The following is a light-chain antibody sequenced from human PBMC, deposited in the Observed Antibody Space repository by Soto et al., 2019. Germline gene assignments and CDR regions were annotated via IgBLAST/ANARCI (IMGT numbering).Light chain of an antibody. J-gene: IGKJ4*01. CDR1: QSLLHSNGYNY. V-gene: IGKV2-28*01. CDR2: LGS. CDR3: MQALQTPLT. Sequence: DIVMTQSPLSLPVTPGEPASISCRSSQSLLHSNGYNYLDWYLQKPGQSPQHLIYLGSNRASGVPDRFGGSGSGTDFTLKISRVEAEDVGVYYYMQALQTPLTFGGGTKVEIK.